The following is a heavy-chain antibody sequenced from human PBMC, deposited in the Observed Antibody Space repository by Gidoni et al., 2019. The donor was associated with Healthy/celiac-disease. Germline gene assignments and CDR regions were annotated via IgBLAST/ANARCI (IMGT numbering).Heavy chain of an antibody. CDR3: AREETQWLVRGYYFDY. CDR1: GGSLSSYY. Sequence: QVQLQESGPGLVKPSETLSLTCTVSGGSLSSYYWSWIRQPPGKGLEWIGYIYYSGSTNYNPSLKSRVTIAVDTSKNQFALKLSSVTAADTAVYDCAREETQWLVRGYYFDYWGQGTLVTVSS. D-gene: IGHD6-19*01. CDR2: IYYSGST. J-gene: IGHJ4*02. V-gene: IGHV4-59*01.